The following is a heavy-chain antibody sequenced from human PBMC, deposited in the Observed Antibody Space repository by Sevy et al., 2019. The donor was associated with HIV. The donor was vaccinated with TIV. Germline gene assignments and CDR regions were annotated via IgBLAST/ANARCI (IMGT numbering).Heavy chain of an antibody. CDR3: ARAIGTQVAGLYYFDY. J-gene: IGHJ4*02. CDR2: IYHSGYS. CDR1: AYSISSDYY. D-gene: IGHD6-19*01. Sequence: SETLSLTCAVSAYSISSDYYWGWVRQPPGKGLEWIGSIYHSGYSYYNPSFKSRVTISVNTSKNQFSLKRSSVTAADTAVYYCARAIGTQVAGLYYFDYWGQGTLVTVSS. V-gene: IGHV4-38-2*01.